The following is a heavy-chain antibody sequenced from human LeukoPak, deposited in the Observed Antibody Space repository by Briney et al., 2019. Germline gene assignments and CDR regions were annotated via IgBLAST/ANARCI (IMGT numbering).Heavy chain of an antibody. V-gene: IGHV3-23*01. J-gene: IGHJ2*01. CDR2: ISGDVRDT. CDR1: GFTFNAHA. CDR3: AKDGYYSSANHFARLHFDL. D-gene: IGHD3-10*01. Sequence: PGGSLRLSCEASGFTFNAHAMNWVRQAPGKGLEWVSVISGDVRDTNYANPVKGRFTISRDNSKNAVFLQMDSLRVEDTAVYYCAKDGYYSSANHFARLHFDLWGRGTLVTVSS.